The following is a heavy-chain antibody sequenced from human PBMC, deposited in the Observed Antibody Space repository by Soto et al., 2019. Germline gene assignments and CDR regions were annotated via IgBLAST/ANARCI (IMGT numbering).Heavy chain of an antibody. CDR1: GFTFSSYW. D-gene: IGHD1-26*01. J-gene: IGHJ5*02. CDR3: ARDFGGP. Sequence: EVQLVESGGGLVQPGGSLRLSCTASGFTFSSYWMNWVRQAPGKGLEWVGNIKEDGSETFYVDSVKGRLTISRDNAKNALYLDMNSRRVEDTAIYFCARDFGGPWGQGTLVTVSS. V-gene: IGHV3-7*05. CDR2: IKEDGSET.